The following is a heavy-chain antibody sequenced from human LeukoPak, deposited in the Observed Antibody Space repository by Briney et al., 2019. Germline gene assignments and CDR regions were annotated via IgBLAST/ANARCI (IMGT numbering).Heavy chain of an antibody. J-gene: IGHJ4*02. CDR3: ARELEQWLVD. CDR2: ISYDGSNK. D-gene: IGHD6-19*01. Sequence: GSLRLSCAASGFTFSSYGMHWVRQAPGKGLGWVAIISYDGSNKYYADSVKGRFTISRDNSKNTLYLQMNSLRAEDTAVYYCARELEQWLVDWGQGTLVTVPS. V-gene: IGHV3-30*03. CDR1: GFTFSSYG.